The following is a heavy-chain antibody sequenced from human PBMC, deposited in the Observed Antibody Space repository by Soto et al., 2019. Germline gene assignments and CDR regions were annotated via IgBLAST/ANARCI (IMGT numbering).Heavy chain of an antibody. CDR3: ASRLKEAGIGVNYCYGMAV. V-gene: IGHV1-69*12. Sequence: QVQLVQSGAEVKKPGSSVKVSCKASGSTFSNYAFSWVRQAPGQGLEWLGGIMPIFGRADYAQKCRGRVTSTAEASTGTTQRELSSLRSEDTAVYYWASRLKEAGIGVNYCYGMAVWGQGPTVTVSS. CDR2: IMPIFGRA. D-gene: IGHD6-19*01. CDR1: GSTFSNYA. J-gene: IGHJ6*02.